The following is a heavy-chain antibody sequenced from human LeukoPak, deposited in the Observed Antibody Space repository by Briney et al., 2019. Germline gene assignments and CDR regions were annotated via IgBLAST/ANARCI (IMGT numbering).Heavy chain of an antibody. D-gene: IGHD3-10*01. CDR2: IRIKANSYAT. Sequence: EGSLRLSCAASGFTFSGSAMHWVRQASGKGLEWVGRIRIKANSYATAYAASVKGRFTISRDDSKNTAYQQMNSLKTEDTAVYYCTFRGVNDYWGQGTLVTVSS. CDR1: GFTFSGSA. V-gene: IGHV3-73*01. J-gene: IGHJ4*02. CDR3: TFRGVNDY.